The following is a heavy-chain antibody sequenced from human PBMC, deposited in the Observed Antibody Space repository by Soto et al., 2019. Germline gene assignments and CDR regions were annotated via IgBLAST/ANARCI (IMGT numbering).Heavy chain of an antibody. D-gene: IGHD3-22*01. Sequence: EVQLVASGGGLVKPGGSLSLSCAASGFTFSSYSMNWVRQAPGKGLEWVSSISSSSSYIYYADSVKGRFTISRDNAKNSLYLQMNSLRAEDTAVYYCARDSYYDSSGYYLFYFDYWGQGTLVTVSS. CDR1: GFTFSSYS. J-gene: IGHJ4*02. CDR3: ARDSYYDSSGYYLFYFDY. CDR2: ISSSSSYI. V-gene: IGHV3-21*01.